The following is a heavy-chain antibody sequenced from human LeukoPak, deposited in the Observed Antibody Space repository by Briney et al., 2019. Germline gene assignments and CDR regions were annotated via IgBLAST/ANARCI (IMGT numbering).Heavy chain of an antibody. CDR1: GFPFSHYY. J-gene: IGHJ4*02. Sequence: GSLRLPCAAPGFPFSHYYMSWIRQAPGKGLEWLPYISSSSTSTKYAGSVKGRFTISRDNAKNSKYPQIHRLRAEDTAVYYCARDVGYTSPDYYGSGSLVDYWGQGTLVTVSS. D-gene: IGHD3-10*01. CDR2: ISSSSTST. CDR3: ARDVGYTSPDYYGSGSLVDY. V-gene: IGHV3-11*05.